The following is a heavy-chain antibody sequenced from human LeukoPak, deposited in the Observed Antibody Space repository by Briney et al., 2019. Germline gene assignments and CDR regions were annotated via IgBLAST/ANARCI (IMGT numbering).Heavy chain of an antibody. V-gene: IGHV3-66*02. D-gene: IGHD4-23*01. CDR3: ARSYGGNSHFDY. J-gene: IGHJ4*02. CDR2: IYNGGST. CDR1: GFTVSSNY. Sequence: GGSLRLSCAASGFTVSSNYMSWVRQAPGKGLEWVAVIYNGGSTYYADSVKGRFTISRDESKNTLYLQMNSLRGEDTAVYYCARSYGGNSHFDYWGQGTLVTVSS.